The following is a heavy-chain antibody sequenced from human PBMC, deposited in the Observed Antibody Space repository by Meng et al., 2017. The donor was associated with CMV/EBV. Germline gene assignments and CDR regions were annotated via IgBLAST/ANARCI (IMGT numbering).Heavy chain of an antibody. CDR1: GDSITRGDKY. V-gene: IGHV4-30-4*08. D-gene: IGHD3-3*01. Sequence: QVRRQETGPGRLKPCGTLSLSRTISGDSITRGDKYWSWIGQPQGKGLEWIGYTNNSERHYSNPSLKSGVTISVNTSKTQFSLKLSPVTAADTAVYYGARAPNVLRFRNWFDPWGQGTLVTVSS. CDR3: ARAPNVLRFRNWFDP. CDR2: TNNSERH. J-gene: IGHJ5*02.